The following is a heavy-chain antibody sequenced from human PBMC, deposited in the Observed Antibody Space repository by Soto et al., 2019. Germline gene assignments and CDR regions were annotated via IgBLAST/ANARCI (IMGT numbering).Heavy chain of an antibody. V-gene: IGHV1-18*01. CDR1: GYGNKSSC. CDR3: ARSICSGGSCYPYYYYYGMDV. D-gene: IGHD2-15*01. J-gene: IGHJ6*02. CDR2: ISAYNGNT. Sequence: SCKEPGYGNKSSCSSWLRHSPEKRLEWMGWISAYNGNTNYAQKFQGRVTITADESTSTAYMELSSLRSEDTAVYYCARSICSGGSCYPYYYYYGMDVWGQGTTVTVSS.